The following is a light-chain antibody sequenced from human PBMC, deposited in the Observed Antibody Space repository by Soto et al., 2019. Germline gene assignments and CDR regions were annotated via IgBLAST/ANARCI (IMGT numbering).Light chain of an antibody. V-gene: IGLV1-44*01. CDR3: AVWDDSLNGYV. CDR2: NNN. J-gene: IGLJ1*01. CDR1: SSNIGTNT. Sequence: QSVLTQPPSASGTPGQRVTISCSGSSSNIGTNTVNWYQQLPGTAPKLLIYNNNQRPSGVPDRFSGSKSGTSASLAISGLQSDIEADYYCAVWDDSLNGYVFGTGTKVTVL.